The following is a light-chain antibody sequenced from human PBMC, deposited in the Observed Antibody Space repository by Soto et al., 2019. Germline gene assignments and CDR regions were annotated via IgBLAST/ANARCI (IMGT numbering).Light chain of an antibody. CDR3: QQYNNWPWT. Sequence: EILMTQSPATLSVSPGERATLSCRTSQSVSSNLAWYQQKPGQAPRLLIYGASTRSTGIPARFSGSGSGTEFTRTISSLQSEDFGVYSCQQYNNWPWTFGQGTKVDIK. CDR2: GAS. CDR1: QSVSSN. J-gene: IGKJ1*01. V-gene: IGKV3-15*01.